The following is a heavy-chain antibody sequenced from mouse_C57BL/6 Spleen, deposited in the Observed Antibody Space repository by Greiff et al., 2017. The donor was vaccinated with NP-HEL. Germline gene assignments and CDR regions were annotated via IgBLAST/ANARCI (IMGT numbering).Heavy chain of an antibody. CDR3: ARGLGTYAMDY. J-gene: IGHJ4*01. Sequence: VQLQQSGAELARPGASVKLSCKASGYTFTSYGISWVKQRTGQGLEWIGEIYPRSGNTYYNEKFKGKATLTADKSYSTAYMELRRLTSEDSAVYFCARGLGTYAMDYWGQGTSVTVSS. CDR1: GYTFTSYG. D-gene: IGHD4-1*01. CDR2: IYPRSGNT. V-gene: IGHV1-81*01.